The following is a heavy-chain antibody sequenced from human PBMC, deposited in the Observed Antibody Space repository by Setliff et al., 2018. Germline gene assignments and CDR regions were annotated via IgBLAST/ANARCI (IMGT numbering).Heavy chain of an antibody. D-gene: IGHD1-1*01. V-gene: IGHV1-46*01. CDR1: GYSFTSHY. J-gene: IGHJ4*02. CDR3: ARAGLAATGRKGVFDH. Sequence: GASVKVSCKTSGYSFTSHYMHWVRQAPGQGLEWMGIINTGGGSSSSTQKLEGRVTMTRDTSTNTVYMELSGLTSDDTAVYYCARAGLAATGRKGVFDHWGQGTLVTVSS. CDR2: INTGGGSS.